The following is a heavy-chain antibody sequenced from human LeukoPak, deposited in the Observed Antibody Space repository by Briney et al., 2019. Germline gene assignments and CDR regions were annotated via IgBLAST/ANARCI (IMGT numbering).Heavy chain of an antibody. V-gene: IGHV3-48*01. CDR2: ISSSGSTI. CDR3: ARGRVAVAGTPNLSHFDY. J-gene: IGHJ4*02. D-gene: IGHD6-19*01. CDR1: GFTFSSFS. Sequence: GGSLRLSCAAYGFTFSSFSMNWVRQAPGKGLEWVSYISSSGSTIYYADSVKGRFTISRDNAKNSLYLQMNSLRAEDTAVYYCARGRVAVAGTPNLSHFDYWGQGTLVTVSS.